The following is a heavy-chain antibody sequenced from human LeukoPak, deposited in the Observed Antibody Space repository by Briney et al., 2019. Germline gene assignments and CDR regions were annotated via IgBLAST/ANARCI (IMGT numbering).Heavy chain of an antibody. J-gene: IGHJ4*02. CDR2: IIRMFGTP. D-gene: IGHD5-18*01. CDR1: GDTFISHG. Sequence: SVKVSCKASGDTFISHGISWVRQAPGQGVEWMGGIIRMFGTPYYSQNFQARLTITTDDSTSTAHMELSSLRSEDTAMYFCARGIAYSYGYDYFDYWGQGTLVTVSS. V-gene: IGHV1-69*05. CDR3: ARGIAYSYGYDYFDY.